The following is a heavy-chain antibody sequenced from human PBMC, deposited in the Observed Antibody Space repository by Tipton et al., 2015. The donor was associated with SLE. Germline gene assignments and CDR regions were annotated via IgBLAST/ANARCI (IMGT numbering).Heavy chain of an antibody. CDR3: AGAGAMGAVADY. CDR1: GGSISDYF. Sequence: TLSLTCTVSGGSISDYFCSWIRQPPGKGLEWIGYIYYSESTNYNPSLKSRVSISRDTSKNQFSLKLTSVTAADTAVYYCAGAGAMGAVADYWGQGTLVTVSS. D-gene: IGHD1-26*01. V-gene: IGHV4-59*12. CDR2: IYYSEST. J-gene: IGHJ4*02.